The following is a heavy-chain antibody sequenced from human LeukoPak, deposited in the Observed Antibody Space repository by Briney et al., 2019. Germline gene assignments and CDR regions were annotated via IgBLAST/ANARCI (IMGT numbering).Heavy chain of an antibody. J-gene: IGHJ4*02. D-gene: IGHD4-17*01. V-gene: IGHV3-11*01. Sequence: PGGSLRLSCTASGFIFNDYYMSWIRQTLGKGLEWLSYISRTGNTIYYRDSVKGRFTISRDNANNQLHLQMDNLRAEDTAVYFCARDLGSSTVTTAFDYWGQGTLVTVSS. CDR2: ISRTGNTI. CDR3: ARDLGSSTVTTAFDY. CDR1: GFIFNDYY.